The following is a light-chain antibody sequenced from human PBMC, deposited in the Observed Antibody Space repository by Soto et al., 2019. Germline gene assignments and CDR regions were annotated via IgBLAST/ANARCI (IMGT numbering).Light chain of an antibody. Sequence: EVVLTQSPGTLSLSPGERATLSCRASQSVSSSYLAWYQQKPGQAPRLLIYGSSSRATGIPDRFSGSVSGPDFTLTISILEPEDCAVYYCQQYGGSPWTFGQGTKVEI. CDR2: GSS. CDR3: QQYGGSPWT. CDR1: QSVSSSY. J-gene: IGKJ1*01. V-gene: IGKV3-20*01.